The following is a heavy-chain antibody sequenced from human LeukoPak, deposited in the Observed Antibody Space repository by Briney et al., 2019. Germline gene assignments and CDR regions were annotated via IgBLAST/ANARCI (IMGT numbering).Heavy chain of an antibody. D-gene: IGHD2-2*02. CDR3: ARDPRYCSSTSCYTFYYYYYYMAV. V-gene: IGHV3-74*01. CDR1: GFTFSSYW. Sequence: GGSLRLSCAASGFTFSSYWMHWVRQAPGKGLVWVSRINSDGSSTSYADSVKGRFTISRDNAKNTLYLQMNSLRAEDTAVYYCARDPRYCSSTSCYTFYYYYYYMAVWGKGTTVTVSS. J-gene: IGHJ6*03. CDR2: INSDGSST.